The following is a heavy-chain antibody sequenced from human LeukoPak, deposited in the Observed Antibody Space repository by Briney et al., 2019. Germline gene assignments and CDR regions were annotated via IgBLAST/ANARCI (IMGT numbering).Heavy chain of an antibody. CDR1: GFTFSSYA. Sequence: PGGSLRLSCAASGFTFSSYAMSWVRQAPGKGPEWVSAISGSGGSTYYADSVKGRFTISRDNSKNTLYLQMNSLRAEDTAVYYCAKRDGVGYSYVYYFDYWGQGTLVTVSS. CDR2: ISGSGGST. D-gene: IGHD5-18*01. J-gene: IGHJ4*02. CDR3: AKRDGVGYSYVYYFDY. V-gene: IGHV3-23*01.